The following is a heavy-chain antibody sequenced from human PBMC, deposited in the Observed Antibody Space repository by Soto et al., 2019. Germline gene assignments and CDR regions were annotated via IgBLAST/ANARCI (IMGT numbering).Heavy chain of an antibody. J-gene: IGHJ4*02. Sequence: QVQLQESGPGLVKPSETLSPTCTDSGGSISSYYWSWIRQPPGKGLEWIGYIYYSGSTNYNPSLKSRVTISVNTSENQFSLKLSSVTAADTAVYYCARHIALSGSFPFDYWGQGTLVTVSS. CDR3: ARHIALSGSFPFDY. CDR1: GGSISSYY. D-gene: IGHD3-3*01. CDR2: IYYSGST. V-gene: IGHV4-59*08.